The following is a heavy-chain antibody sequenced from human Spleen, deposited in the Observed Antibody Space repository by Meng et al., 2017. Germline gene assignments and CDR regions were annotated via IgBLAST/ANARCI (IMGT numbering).Heavy chain of an antibody. D-gene: IGHD2-15*01. CDR1: GFTLTGYI. V-gene: IGHV1-2*02. CDR3: AREAIVVVVAATGWFDP. Sequence: GAWVENPGDSVRATCKTSGFTLTGYIIHWVRPAPGQGLEWMGWINPNSGGTNYAQRFQGRVTMTRDTSISTAYMELSRLRSDDTAVYYCAREAIVVVVAATGWFDPWGQGTLVTVSS. CDR2: INPNSGGT. J-gene: IGHJ5*02.